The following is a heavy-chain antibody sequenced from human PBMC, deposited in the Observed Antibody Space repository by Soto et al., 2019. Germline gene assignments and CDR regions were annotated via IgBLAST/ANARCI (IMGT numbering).Heavy chain of an antibody. J-gene: IGHJ4*02. CDR3: ASPRTYDYDILTGYYIPEYYFDY. V-gene: IGHV3-21*01. Sequence: GGSLRLSCAASGFTFSSYSMNWVRQAPGKGLEWVSSISSSSSYIYYADSVKGRFTISRDNAKNSLYLQMNSLRAEDTAVYYCASPRTYDYDILTGYYIPEYYFDYWGQGTLVTVSS. CDR2: ISSSSSYI. D-gene: IGHD3-9*01. CDR1: GFTFSSYS.